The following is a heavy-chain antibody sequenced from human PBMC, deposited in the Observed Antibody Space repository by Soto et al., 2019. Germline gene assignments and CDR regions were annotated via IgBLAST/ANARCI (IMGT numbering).Heavy chain of an antibody. CDR2: IYTSGST. Sequence: XTLSLTCTVSGGSLSSYEWSWIRRPAGKGLEWIGRIYTSGSTNYNPSLKSRGTMSVDTSKKQLSLKLSSVTAADTAVYYCARDVDVWAANYGMDVWGQGTTGTVSS. V-gene: IGHV4-4*07. CDR1: GGSLSSYE. CDR3: ARDVDVWAANYGMDV. D-gene: IGHD3-16*01. J-gene: IGHJ6*02.